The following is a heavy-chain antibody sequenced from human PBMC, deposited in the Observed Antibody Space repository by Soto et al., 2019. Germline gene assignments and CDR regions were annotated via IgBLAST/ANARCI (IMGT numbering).Heavy chain of an antibody. V-gene: IGHV4-59*01. D-gene: IGHD2-15*01. CDR3: ARAGPATLSDY. CDR2: IYYSGSP. Sequence: QVQLQESGPGLVKASETLSLTCTVSGGSISNYYCSWIRQPPGKGLEWIGYIYYSGSPNYNPSLKSRVPISVDTSKNQFSLKLRSVTAADTAVYYCARAGPATLSDYWGQGTLVTVSS. CDR1: GGSISNYY. J-gene: IGHJ4*02.